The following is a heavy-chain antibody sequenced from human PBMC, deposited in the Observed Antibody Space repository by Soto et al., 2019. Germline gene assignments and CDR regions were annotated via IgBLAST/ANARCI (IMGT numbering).Heavy chain of an antibody. CDR3: ARGEQYSGRIFDY. V-gene: IGHV6-1*01. CDR1: GDSVSSTSAA. Sequence: SQTLSLTCVISGDSVSSTSAAWNWIRQSPSRGLEWLGRTYYRSKWYSDYAASVESRITVNPDTSKNHLSLQLNSVTPEDTAVYYCARGEQYSGRIFDYWGQGTLVTVSS. D-gene: IGHD1-26*01. J-gene: IGHJ4*02. CDR2: TYYRSKWYS.